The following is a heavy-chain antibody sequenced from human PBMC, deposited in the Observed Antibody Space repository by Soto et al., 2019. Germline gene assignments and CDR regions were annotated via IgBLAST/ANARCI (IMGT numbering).Heavy chain of an antibody. CDR2: IYYSGST. V-gene: IGHV4-30-4*01. J-gene: IGHJ6*02. CDR1: GGSISSGDYY. D-gene: IGHD2-15*01. Sequence: PSETLSLTCTVSGGSISSGDYYWSWIRQPPGKGLEWIGYIYYSGSTYYTPSLKSRVTISVDTSKNQFSLKLSSVTAADTAVYYRARVRYCSGGSFYLIRIDYGMDVWGQGTTVTVSS. CDR3: ARVRYCSGGSFYLIRIDYGMDV.